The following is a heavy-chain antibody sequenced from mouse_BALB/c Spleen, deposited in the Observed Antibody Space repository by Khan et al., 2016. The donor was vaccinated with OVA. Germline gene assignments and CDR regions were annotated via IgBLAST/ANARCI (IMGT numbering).Heavy chain of an antibody. CDR3: ARKNDYGYAMDY. CDR1: GYSITSGYA. CDR2: ISYSGST. J-gene: IGHJ4*01. D-gene: IGHD1-1*01. Sequence: QLEESGPGLVKPSQSLSLTCTVTGYSITSGYAWNWIRQFPGNKLEWMGYISYSGSTSYNPSLRSRISITRDTSKHQFFLQLNSVTTEDTATYYCARKNDYGYAMDYWGQGTSVTVAS. V-gene: IGHV3-2*02.